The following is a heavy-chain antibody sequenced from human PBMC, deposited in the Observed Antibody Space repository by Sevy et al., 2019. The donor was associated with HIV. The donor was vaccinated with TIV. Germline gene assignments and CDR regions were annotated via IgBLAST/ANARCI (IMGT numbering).Heavy chain of an antibody. Sequence: GGSLRLSCAASGFTCSSFWMTWVRQAPGKGREWVDNINQDGSEIHNVDSVKGRFSISRDNAKNSLNLQMNSLRAEDTAVYYCARALYAYSSYWGQGTLVTVSS. CDR2: INQDGSEI. V-gene: IGHV3-7*01. CDR3: ARALYAYSSY. CDR1: GFTCSSFW. D-gene: IGHD4-4*01. J-gene: IGHJ4*02.